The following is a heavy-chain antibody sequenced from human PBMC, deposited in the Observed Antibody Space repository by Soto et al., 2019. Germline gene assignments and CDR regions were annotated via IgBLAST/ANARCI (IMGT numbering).Heavy chain of an antibody. CDR3: ARDGVAALSAGGFYYYYGMDV. CDR1: GFTFSSYA. D-gene: IGHD2-15*01. V-gene: IGHV3-30-3*01. CDR2: ISYDGSNK. Sequence: QVQLVESGGGVVQPGRSLRLSCAASGFTFSSYAMHWVRQAPGKGLEWVAVISYDGSNKYYADSVKGRFTISRDNSKNTLYLQMNSLRAEDTAVYYCARDGVAALSAGGFYYYYGMDVWGQGTTVTVSS. J-gene: IGHJ6*02.